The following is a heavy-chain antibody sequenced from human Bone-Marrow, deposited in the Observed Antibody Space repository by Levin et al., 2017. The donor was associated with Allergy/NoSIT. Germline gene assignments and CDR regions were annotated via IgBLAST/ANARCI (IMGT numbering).Heavy chain of an antibody. CDR3: ASLSYYYGAGTHPDEDY. CDR2: IYYSGST. D-gene: IGHD3-10*01. Sequence: SQTLSLTCSVSGASITSGDHYWSWIRQSPGKGLEWIGYIYYSGSTYYNPSLMTRITISLDPSKNHFSLKLRAVTVADTAVYYCASLSYYYGAGTHPDEDYWGQGALVIVSS. V-gene: IGHV4-30-4*01. J-gene: IGHJ4*02. CDR1: GASITSGDHY.